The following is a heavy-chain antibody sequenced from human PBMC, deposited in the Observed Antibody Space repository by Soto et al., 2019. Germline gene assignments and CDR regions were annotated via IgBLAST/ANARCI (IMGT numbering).Heavy chain of an antibody. CDR1: GFTFSSYA. V-gene: IGHV3-23*01. D-gene: IGHD6-6*01. J-gene: IGHJ4*02. CDR2: ISGSGGST. CDR3: AKDLHYSSSHLIIDY. Sequence: GGSLRLSCAASGFTFSSYAMSWVRQAPGKGLEWVSAISGSGGSTYYADSVKGRFTISRDNSKNTLYLQMNSLRAEDTAVYYCAKDLHYSSSHLIIDYWGQGTLVTVSS.